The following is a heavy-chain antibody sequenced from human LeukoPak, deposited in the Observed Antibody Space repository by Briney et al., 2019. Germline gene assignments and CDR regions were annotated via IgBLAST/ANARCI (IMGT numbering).Heavy chain of an antibody. Sequence: ASVKVSCKASGYTFTSYGISWVRQAPGQGLEWMGWISAYNGNTNYAQKLQGRVTMTTDTSTSTAYMERRSLRSDDTAVYYCARVARGYCSSTSCCHTARDYYYYMDVWGKGTTVTVSS. D-gene: IGHD2-2*01. CDR2: ISAYNGNT. CDR1: GYTFTSYG. J-gene: IGHJ6*03. V-gene: IGHV1-18*01. CDR3: ARVARGYCSSTSCCHTARDYYYYMDV.